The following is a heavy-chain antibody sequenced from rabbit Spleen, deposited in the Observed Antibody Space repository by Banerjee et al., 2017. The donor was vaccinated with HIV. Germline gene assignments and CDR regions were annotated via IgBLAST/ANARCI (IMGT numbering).Heavy chain of an antibody. D-gene: IGHD1-1*01. V-gene: IGHV1S45*01. CDR1: GFSFSDRDV. Sequence: QEQLVESGGGLVQPEGSLTLTCKASGFSFSDRDVMCWVRQAPGKGLEWIACINAATTKPVYATWAKGRFTISRTSSTTVTLRMTSLTAADTATYFCARGGTLNSGYWTRLDLWGPGTLVTVS. J-gene: IGHJ3*01. CDR2: INAATTKP. CDR3: ARGGTLNSGYWTRLDL.